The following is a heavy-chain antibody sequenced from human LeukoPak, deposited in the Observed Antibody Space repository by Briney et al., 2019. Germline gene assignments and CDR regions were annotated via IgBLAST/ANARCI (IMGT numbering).Heavy chain of an antibody. CDR2: VSHNEYNK. J-gene: IGHJ4*02. CDR3: ARGPGLAMGKGYFDY. V-gene: IGHV3-30-3*01. D-gene: IGHD6-19*01. Sequence: GGSLRLSCAASGFTFSNYAMHWVRQAPGKGLEWVAAVSHNEYNKYYADSVNGRFTISRDNSKNTLYLEVNSLRADDTAVYYCARGPGLAMGKGYFDYCGQGTLVTVS. CDR1: GFTFSNYA.